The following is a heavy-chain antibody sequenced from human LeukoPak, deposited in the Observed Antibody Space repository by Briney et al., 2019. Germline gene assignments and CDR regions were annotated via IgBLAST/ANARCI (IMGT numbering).Heavy chain of an antibody. CDR1: GGSISSYY. J-gene: IGHJ3*02. CDR3: ARGGPPGIAVASAFDI. CDR2: IYYSGST. D-gene: IGHD6-19*01. V-gene: IGHV4-59*01. Sequence: SETLSLTCTVSGGSISSYYWSWIRQPPGKGLEWIGYIYYSGSTNYNPSLKSRVTISVDTSKNQFSLKLSSVTAADTAVYYCARGGPPGIAVASAFDIWGQGTMVTVSS.